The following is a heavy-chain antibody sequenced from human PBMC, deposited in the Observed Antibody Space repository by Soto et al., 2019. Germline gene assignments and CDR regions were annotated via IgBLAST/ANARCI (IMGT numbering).Heavy chain of an antibody. D-gene: IGHD1-26*01. V-gene: IGHV3-48*03. CDR3: AKEATNINNFDY. CDR1: GGTLSNVD. J-gene: IGHJ4*02. CDR2: ITRNSRTI. Sequence: XGSLKLSCSGSGGTLSNVDMTWVRQAPGKGLEWISYITRNSRTIYYADSVKGRFTISRDNAENSLYLQMNSLRAEDTAVYYCAKEATNINNFDYWGQGTLVTVSS.